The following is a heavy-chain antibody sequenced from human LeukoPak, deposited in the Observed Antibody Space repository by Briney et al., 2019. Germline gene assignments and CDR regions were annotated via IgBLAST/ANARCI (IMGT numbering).Heavy chain of an antibody. Sequence: SQTLSLTCTVSDDSITMYYWTWIRQPPGKGLEWIGYVDHTGSTNFNPSLNGRVSISRDTTNNLFSLRLRSVTAADTAVYFCARGRVSSSTWYSTYYYYFYMDVWGKGTTVTVSS. CDR1: DDSITMYY. CDR2: VDHTGST. V-gene: IGHV4-59*01. CDR3: ARGRVSSSTWYSTYYYYFYMDV. D-gene: IGHD1-1*01. J-gene: IGHJ6*03.